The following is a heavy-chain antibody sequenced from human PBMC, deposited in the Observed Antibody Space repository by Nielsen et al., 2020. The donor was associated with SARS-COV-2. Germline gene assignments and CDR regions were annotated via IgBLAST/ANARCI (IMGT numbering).Heavy chain of an antibody. CDR2: IYYSGST. CDR3: ARRCFRGGSGWSGPSCLDY. V-gene: IGHV4-30-4*05. D-gene: IGHD6-19*01. Sequence: VRQMPGKGLEWIGYIYYSGSTYYNPSLKSRVTISVDTSKNQFSLKLSSVTAADTAVYYCARRCFRGGSGWSGPSCLDYWGQGTLVTVSS. J-gene: IGHJ4*02.